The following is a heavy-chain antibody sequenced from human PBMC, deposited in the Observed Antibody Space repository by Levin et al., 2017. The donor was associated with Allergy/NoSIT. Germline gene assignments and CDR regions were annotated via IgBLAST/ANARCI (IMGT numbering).Heavy chain of an antibody. CDR2: FYYSGMT. J-gene: IGHJ5*01. CDR3: SRHQVFSGYDARFLEDS. D-gene: IGHD5-12*01. CDR1: GGSISSSSYY. V-gene: IGHV4-39*01. Sequence: SQTLSLTCTVSGGSISSSSYYWAWIRQPPGKGLEWIGSFYYSGMTDYKTSLKSRVTISADTSKSQLSLKLSSVTAADTAVYYCSRHQVFSGYDARFLEDSWGQGTLVTVSS.